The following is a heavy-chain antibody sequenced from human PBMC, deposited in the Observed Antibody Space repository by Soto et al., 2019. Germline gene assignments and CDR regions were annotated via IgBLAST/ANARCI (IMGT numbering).Heavy chain of an antibody. V-gene: IGHV5-10-1*01. CDR1: GYSFTSYW. D-gene: IGHD2-2*01. J-gene: IGHJ5*02. Sequence: ESLKISCKGSGYSFTSYWISWVRQMPGKGLEWMGRIDPSDSYTNYSPSFQGHVTISADKSISTAYLQWSSLKASDTAMYYCARHQRLGLWFDPWGQGTLVTVSS. CDR3: ARHQRLGLWFDP. CDR2: IDPSDSYT.